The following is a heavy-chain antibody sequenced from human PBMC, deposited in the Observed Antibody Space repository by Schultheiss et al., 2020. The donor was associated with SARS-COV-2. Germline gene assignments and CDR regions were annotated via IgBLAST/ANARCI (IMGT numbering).Heavy chain of an antibody. Sequence: GGSLRLSCTASGVSLSDYSMTWVRQAPGKGLEWLAYIHSSLTPTFYADSVKGRFTISKDNAKNSLYLQMNSLTDEDTAVYYCAKVHSSAWYWTESWGQGTLVTVSS. CDR1: GVSLSDYS. CDR3: AKVHSSAWYWTES. D-gene: IGHD6-13*01. V-gene: IGHV3-48*02. J-gene: IGHJ5*02. CDR2: IHSSLTPT.